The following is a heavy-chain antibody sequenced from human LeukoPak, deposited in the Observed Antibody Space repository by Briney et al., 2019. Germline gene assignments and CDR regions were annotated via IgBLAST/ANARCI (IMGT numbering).Heavy chain of an antibody. Sequence: SVKVSCKASGGTFSSYAISWVRQAPGQGLEWMGGIIPIFGTANYAQKFQGRVTITADESTSTAYMELSSLRSEDTAVYYCARGSWYSSGWTMAYYYGMGVWGQGTTVTVSS. CDR2: IIPIFGTA. D-gene: IGHD6-19*01. CDR1: GGTFSSYA. J-gene: IGHJ6*02. CDR3: ARGSWYSSGWTMAYYYGMGV. V-gene: IGHV1-69*13.